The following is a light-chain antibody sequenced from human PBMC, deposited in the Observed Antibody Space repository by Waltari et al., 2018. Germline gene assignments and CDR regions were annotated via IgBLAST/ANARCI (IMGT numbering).Light chain of an antibody. CDR1: ERVSVDY. Sequence: ENVLTQSPGTLSLSPGGRATLSCRASERVSVDYLAWYQQKPGQAPRLLIYDASTRATGVPDRFSGSGSGTDFTLTISRLEPEDFAVYYCQQYGSLPWTFGQGTKVDIK. CDR2: DAS. V-gene: IGKV3-20*01. CDR3: QQYGSLPWT. J-gene: IGKJ1*01.